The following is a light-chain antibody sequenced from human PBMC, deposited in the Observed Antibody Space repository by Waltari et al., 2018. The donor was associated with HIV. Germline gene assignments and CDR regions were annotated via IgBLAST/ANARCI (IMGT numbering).Light chain of an antibody. V-gene: IGLV1-40*01. CDR2: GDS. Sequence: QSVLTQPPSETGAPGQRVTIPCTGSTSNIGAGYDVHSYQHFPGTAPKLLIFGDSNRPSGVPDRFSGSKSGTSASLAITGLQAEDEADYYCQSYDTGLVFGGGTKLTVL. CDR3: QSYDTGLV. CDR1: TSNIGAGYD. J-gene: IGLJ2*01.